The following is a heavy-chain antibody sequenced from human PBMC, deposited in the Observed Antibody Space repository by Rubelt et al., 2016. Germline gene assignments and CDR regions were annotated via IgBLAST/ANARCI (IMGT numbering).Heavy chain of an antibody. D-gene: IGHD3-10*01. V-gene: IGHV3-15*07. CDR3: TTEVFKGFGESSDY. J-gene: IGHJ4*02. Sequence: EVQLVESGGGLVEPGGSLRLSCAASGFTFSNVWMYWVRQAPGKGLEWVGRLKTRSVGGTTDYAAPVTGRFTISSDDSKNTLYLQMNSLKTEDTGVYYCTTEVFKGFGESSDYWGQGTLVTVSS. CDR1: GFTFSNVW. CDR2: LKTRSVGGTT.